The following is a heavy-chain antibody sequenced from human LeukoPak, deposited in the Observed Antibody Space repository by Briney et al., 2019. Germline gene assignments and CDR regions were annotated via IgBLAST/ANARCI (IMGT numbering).Heavy chain of an antibody. J-gene: IGHJ4*02. V-gene: IGHV1-2*02. CDR1: GYTFTGYY. D-gene: IGHD5-12*01. Sequence: ASVKVSCKASGYTFTGYYMHWVRQAPGQGLEWMGWINPNSGGTNYAQKFQGRVTMTRDTSISTAYMELSRLRSDDTAVYYCARDPEYGRWLQYDGYYFDYWGQGTLVTVSS. CDR3: ARDPEYGRWLQYDGYYFDY. CDR2: INPNSGGT.